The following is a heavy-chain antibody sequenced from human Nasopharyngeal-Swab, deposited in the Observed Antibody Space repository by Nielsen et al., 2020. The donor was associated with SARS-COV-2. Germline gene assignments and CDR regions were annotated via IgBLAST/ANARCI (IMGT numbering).Heavy chain of an antibody. V-gene: IGHV3-21*01. CDR3: ARGPSRELQGAQGDY. Sequence: WIRQLPGKGLEWVSSISSSSSYIYYADSVKGRFTISRDNAKNSLYLQMNSLRAEDTAVYYCARGPSRELQGAQGDYWGQGTLVTVSS. D-gene: IGHD5-24*01. J-gene: IGHJ4*02. CDR2: ISSSSSYI.